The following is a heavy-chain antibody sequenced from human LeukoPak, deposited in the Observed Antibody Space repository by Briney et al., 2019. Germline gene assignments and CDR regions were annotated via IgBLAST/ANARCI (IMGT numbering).Heavy chain of an antibody. D-gene: IGHD3-3*01. CDR2: ISGSGGST. V-gene: IGHV3-23*01. J-gene: IGHJ6*02. CDR1: GFTFSSYA. Sequence: GGSLRLSYAASGFTFSSYAMSWVRQAPGKGLEWVSAISGSGGSTYYADSVKGRFTISRDNSKNTLYLQMNSLRAEDTAVYYCAKDTGQYYDFWSGYYMPPYYYYGMDVWGQGTTVTVSS. CDR3: AKDTGQYYDFWSGYYMPPYYYYGMDV.